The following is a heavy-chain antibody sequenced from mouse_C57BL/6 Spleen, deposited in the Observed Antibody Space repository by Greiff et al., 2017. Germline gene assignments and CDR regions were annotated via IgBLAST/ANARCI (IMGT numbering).Heavy chain of an antibody. CDR1: GYTFTDYY. V-gene: IGHV1-26*01. CDR3: ALHDGYYYAMDY. CDR2: INPNNGGT. J-gene: IGHJ4*01. D-gene: IGHD2-3*01. Sequence: EVQLQQSGPELVKPGASVKISCKASGYTFTDYYMNWVKQSHGKSLEWIGDINPNNGGTSYNQKFKGKATLTVDKSSSTAYMEIRSLTSEDSAVYYCALHDGYYYAMDYWGQGTSVTVSS.